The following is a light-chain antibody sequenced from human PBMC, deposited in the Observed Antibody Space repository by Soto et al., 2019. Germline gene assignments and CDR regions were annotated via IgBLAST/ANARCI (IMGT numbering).Light chain of an antibody. Sequence: DIVMTQSPDSLALSLGERATINCKSSRSVLSSSNNKNFLAWYQQKPRQPPRLLIYWASTRESGVPDRFSGSGSGTDFTLTISSLQAEDVAVYYCQKYYTSPFTFGPGTKVEIK. CDR3: QKYYTSPFT. V-gene: IGKV4-1*01. CDR1: RSVLSSSNNKNF. CDR2: WAS. J-gene: IGKJ3*01.